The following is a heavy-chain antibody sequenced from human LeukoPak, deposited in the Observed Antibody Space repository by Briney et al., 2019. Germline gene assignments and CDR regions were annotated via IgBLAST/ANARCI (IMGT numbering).Heavy chain of an antibody. CDR3: AKRITVSAGFSFDS. CDR1: GFSFSRFA. D-gene: IGHD6-19*01. V-gene: IGHV3-23*01. Sequence: GGSLRLYCVGSGFSFSRFAMSWVRQAPGKGLEWVSSVSGGGTSTWYADSVKGRFSISRDDSKNMQFLQMNSLRPEDTALYFCAKRITVSAGFSFDSWGQGILVTVSS. J-gene: IGHJ4*02. CDR2: VSGGGTST.